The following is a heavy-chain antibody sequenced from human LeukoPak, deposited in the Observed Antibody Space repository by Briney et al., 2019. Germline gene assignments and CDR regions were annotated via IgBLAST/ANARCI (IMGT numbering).Heavy chain of an antibody. CDR1: GFTFSSYW. CDR2: IKQDGSEK. Sequence: GGSLRLSCAASGFTFSSYWMSWVRQAPGKGLEWVANIKQDGSEKYYVDSVKGRFTISRDNAKNSLYLQMNSLRAEDTAIYYCAREGPRGNSQFDYWGQGTLVTVSS. CDR3: AREGPRGNSQFDY. V-gene: IGHV3-7*01. D-gene: IGHD2/OR15-2a*01. J-gene: IGHJ4*02.